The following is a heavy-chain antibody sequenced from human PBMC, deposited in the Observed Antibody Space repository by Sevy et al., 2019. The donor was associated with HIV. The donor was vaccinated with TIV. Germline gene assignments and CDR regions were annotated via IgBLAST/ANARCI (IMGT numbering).Heavy chain of an antibody. Sequence: GGSLRLSCAASGFTFSSHAMHWVRQTPGKGLEWVAVISYEGSNKFFANSVKGRFTVYRDNSKNGLYLQMNSLRAEDTSIYFCARDKFGYTSGWQATGGFDYWGQGTLVTVSS. J-gene: IGHJ4*02. CDR1: GFTFSSHA. D-gene: IGHD6-19*01. CDR3: ARDKFGYTSGWQATGGFDY. V-gene: IGHV3-30-3*01. CDR2: ISYEGSNK.